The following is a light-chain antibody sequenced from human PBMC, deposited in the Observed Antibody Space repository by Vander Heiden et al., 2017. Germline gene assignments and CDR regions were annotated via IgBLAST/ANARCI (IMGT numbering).Light chain of an antibody. CDR3: QQYHFWYT. CDR2: HAS. V-gene: IGKV3-15*01. Sequence: LVMTQSPVPLSVSPGERATLSCRASESVSTNLAWYQKKPGQAPRLLIYHASIRAAGIPARFSGMGSGTEFTLTISSLQSGDSAVYYCQQYHFWYTFGQGAKLEIK. J-gene: IGKJ2*01. CDR1: ESVSTN.